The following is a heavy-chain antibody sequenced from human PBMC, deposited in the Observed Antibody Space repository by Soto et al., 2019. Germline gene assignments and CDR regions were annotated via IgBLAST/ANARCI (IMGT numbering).Heavy chain of an antibody. CDR2: IWYDGSNK. D-gene: IGHD6-19*01. V-gene: IGHV3-33*01. CDR3: ARDRIAVAGPFDY. CDR1: GFTFSSYG. J-gene: IGHJ4*02. Sequence: GGSLRLSCAASGFTFSSYGMHWVRQAPGKGLEWVAVIWYDGSNKYYADSVKGRFTISRDNSKNTLYLQMNSLRAEDTAVYYCARDRIAVAGPFDYWGQGTLVTV.